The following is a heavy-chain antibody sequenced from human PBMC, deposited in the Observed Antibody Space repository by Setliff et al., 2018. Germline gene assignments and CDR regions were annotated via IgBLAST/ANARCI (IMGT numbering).Heavy chain of an antibody. D-gene: IGHD3-22*01. Sequence: ASVKVSCKASGGTFTSYGISWVRQAPGQGLEWMGWISAYNGNTNYAQKLQGRVTMTTDTSTSTAYMELRSLRSDDTAVYYCARGYYYDSSGPAAFDIWGQGTMVTVSS. CDR2: ISAYNGNT. V-gene: IGHV1-18*01. J-gene: IGHJ3*02. CDR1: GGTFTSYG. CDR3: ARGYYYDSSGPAAFDI.